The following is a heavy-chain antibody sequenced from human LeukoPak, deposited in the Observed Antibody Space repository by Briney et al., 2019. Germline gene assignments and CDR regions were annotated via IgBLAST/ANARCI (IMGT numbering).Heavy chain of an antibody. D-gene: IGHD3-9*01. CDR2: ISSSSSTI. V-gene: IGHV3-48*02. J-gene: IGHJ4*02. CDR1: GFTFSNYS. CDR3: ARGGGGNDILTGYAY. Sequence: GGSLRLSCAASGFTFSNYSMNWVRQAPGKGLEWVSYISSSSSTIHYADSVKGRFTISRDNAKNSLYLQIHSLRDEDTAVYFCARGGGGNDILTGYAYWGQGALVTVSS.